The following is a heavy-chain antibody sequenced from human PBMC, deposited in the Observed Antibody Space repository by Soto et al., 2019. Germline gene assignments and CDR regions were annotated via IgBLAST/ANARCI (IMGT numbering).Heavy chain of an antibody. V-gene: IGHV1-3*01. CDR3: ARGLSDIVVVVAARAWSVDWFDP. CDR2: INAGNGNT. D-gene: IGHD2-15*01. J-gene: IGHJ5*02. Sequence: ASVKVSCKASGYTFTSYAMHWVRQAPGQRLEWMGWINAGNGNTKYSQKLQGRVTITRDTSASTAYMELSSLRSEDTAVYYCARGLSDIVVVVAARAWSVDWFDPWGQGTLVTVSS. CDR1: GYTFTSYA.